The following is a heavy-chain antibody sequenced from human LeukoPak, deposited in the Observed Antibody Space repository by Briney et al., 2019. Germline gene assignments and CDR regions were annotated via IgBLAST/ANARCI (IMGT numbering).Heavy chain of an antibody. D-gene: IGHD5-12*01. CDR1: GFTFSTFA. Sequence: GGSRRLACAASGFTFSTFAISWVRQPPVKGLEWVSTLSGTSDSTFYTDSVKGRFTISRDNSKNTLYLQVNSLRAEDTAVYYCAKPRGGYVSYHCGIDVWGQGTTVTVSS. J-gene: IGHJ6*02. CDR3: AKPRGGYVSYHCGIDV. CDR2: LSGTSDST. V-gene: IGHV3-23*01.